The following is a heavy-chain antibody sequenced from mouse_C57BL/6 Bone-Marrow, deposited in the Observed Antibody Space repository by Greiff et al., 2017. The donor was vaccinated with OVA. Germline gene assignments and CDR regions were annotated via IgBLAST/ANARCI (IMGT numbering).Heavy chain of an antibody. CDR2: IDPSSGGT. J-gene: IGHJ2*01. V-gene: IGHV1-72*01. Sequence: QQSGAELVKPGASVKLSCKASGYTFTSYWMHWVKQRPGRGLEWIGRIDPSSGGTKYNEKFKSKATLTVDKPSSTAYMQLSSLTSEDAAVYYCARANSSSPFDDWGKGTTLTVSS. CDR1: GYTFTSYW. D-gene: IGHD1-1*01. CDR3: ARANSSSPFDD.